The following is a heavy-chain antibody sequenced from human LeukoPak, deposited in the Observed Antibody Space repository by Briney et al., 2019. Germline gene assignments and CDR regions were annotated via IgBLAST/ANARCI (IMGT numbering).Heavy chain of an antibody. J-gene: IGHJ4*02. CDR3: ASASSSWYQVFDY. Sequence: PSETLSLTCTVSGGSISSYYWSWIRQPPGKGLEWIGYIYYSGSNNYNPSLKSRVTISVDTSKNQFSLKLSSVTAADTAVYYCASASSSWYQVFDYWGQGTLVTVSS. V-gene: IGHV4-59*01. CDR2: IYYSGSN. CDR1: GGSISSYY. D-gene: IGHD6-13*01.